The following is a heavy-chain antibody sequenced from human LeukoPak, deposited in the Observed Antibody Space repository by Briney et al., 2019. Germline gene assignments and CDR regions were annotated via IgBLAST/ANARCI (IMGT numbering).Heavy chain of an antibody. V-gene: IGHV3-48*03. D-gene: IGHD3-9*01. CDR3: ARDSRDILTGYLSGMDV. J-gene: IGHJ6*04. Sequence: GGSLRLSCAASGFTFSNYGMNWVRQAPGKGLEWVSYITSSGSTIYYAASVKGRFTISRDNAKNSLYLQMNSLRAEDTAVYYCARDSRDILTGYLSGMDVWGKGTTVTVSS. CDR1: GFTFSNYG. CDR2: ITSSGSTI.